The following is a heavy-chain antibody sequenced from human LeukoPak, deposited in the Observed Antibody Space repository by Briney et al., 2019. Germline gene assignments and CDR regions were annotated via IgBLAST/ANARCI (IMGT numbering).Heavy chain of an antibody. Sequence: GGSLRLSCAASGFTFSSYSMNWVRQAPGKGLEWVSSISTSSNYIYYAGSVKGRFTISRDNAKNSLYLQMNSLRGEDTAVYYCAKDDYGYYYYMDVWGKGTTVTVSS. CDR1: GFTFSSYS. V-gene: IGHV3-21*01. J-gene: IGHJ6*03. D-gene: IGHD4-17*01. CDR2: ISTSSNYI. CDR3: AKDDYGYYYYMDV.